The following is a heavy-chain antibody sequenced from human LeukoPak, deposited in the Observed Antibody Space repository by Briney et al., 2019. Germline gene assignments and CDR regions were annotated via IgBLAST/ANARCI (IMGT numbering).Heavy chain of an antibody. J-gene: IGHJ5*02. CDR3: ARGPQAGFDP. V-gene: IGHV3-48*03. CDR1: GFTFSSYE. CDR2: ISSSGSTI. Sequence: GGSLRLSCAASGFTFSSYEMNWARQAPGKGLEWVSYISSSGSTIYYADSVKGRFTISRDNAKNSLYLQMNSLRAEDTAVYYCARGPQAGFDPWGQGTLVTVSS.